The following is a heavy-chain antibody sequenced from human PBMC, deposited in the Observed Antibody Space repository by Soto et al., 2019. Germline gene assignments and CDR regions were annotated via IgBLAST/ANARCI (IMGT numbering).Heavy chain of an antibody. J-gene: IGHJ4*02. CDR3: AQAETVWVPFR. CDR1: GFPSGNYA. CDR2: ISGSGLIA. V-gene: IGHV3-23*01. D-gene: IGHD4-4*01. Sequence: GGSLRLSCSISGFPSGNYAMNWVRQSPGKGLEWLSFISGSGLIAYYADSVKGRFTVSSDKPKSTVILQLTNLTLEDTAIYYCAQAETVWVPFRWGQGTLVTVSS.